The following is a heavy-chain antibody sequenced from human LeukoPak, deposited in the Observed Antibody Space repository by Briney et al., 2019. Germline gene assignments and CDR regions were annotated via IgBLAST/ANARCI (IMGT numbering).Heavy chain of an antibody. CDR2: IYYSGST. CDR1: GGSISSYY. CDR3: ARVGGIAARPSYYYYYMDV. V-gene: IGHV4-59*01. Sequence: PSETLSLTCAVSGGSISSYYWSWIRQPPGKGLEWIWYIYYSGSTNYNPSLKSRVTISVDTSKNQFSLKLSSVTAADTAVYYCARVGGIAARPSYYYYYMDVWGKGTTVTVSS. J-gene: IGHJ6*03. D-gene: IGHD6-6*01.